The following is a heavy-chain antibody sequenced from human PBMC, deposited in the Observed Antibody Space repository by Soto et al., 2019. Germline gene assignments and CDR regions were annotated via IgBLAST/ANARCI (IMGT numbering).Heavy chain of an antibody. J-gene: IGHJ6*02. Sequence: SETLSLTCSVSGGSISSGGYYWTWIRQHPGKGLEWIGYIYHSGSAYYSPSLKSRVTISVDTSKNQFSLKLTSVTAADTAVYYCARDYYPGSSGPPLYGMDVWGQGTTVTVSS. D-gene: IGHD1-26*01. V-gene: IGHV4-31*03. CDR1: GGSISSGGYY. CDR3: ARDYYPGSSGPPLYGMDV. CDR2: IYHSGSA.